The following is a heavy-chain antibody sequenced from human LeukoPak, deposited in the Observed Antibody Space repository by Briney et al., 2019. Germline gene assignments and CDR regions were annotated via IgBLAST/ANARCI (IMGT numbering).Heavy chain of an antibody. CDR2: INQDGSKR. CDR1: GFIFNGNW. V-gene: IGHV3-7*01. J-gene: IGHJ1*01. Sequence: PGGSLRLXCVASGFIFNGNWMSWVRQAPGKGLECVANINQDGSKRYSIASVKGRFTISRDNAQNSLYLQMNGLRAEDTAMYYCARDRDGGADLWGQGTLVTVSS. D-gene: IGHD2-21*02. CDR3: ARDRDGGADL.